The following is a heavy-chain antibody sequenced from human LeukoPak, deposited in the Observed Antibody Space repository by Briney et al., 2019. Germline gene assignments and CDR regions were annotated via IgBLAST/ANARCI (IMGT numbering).Heavy chain of an antibody. J-gene: IGHJ4*02. CDR1: GYTFTGYY. V-gene: IGHV1-2*02. CDR3: ARGPYYGSGRRGYYFDY. CDR2: INPNSGGT. Sequence: GASVKVSCKASGYTFTGYYKHWVRQAPGQGLEWMGWINPNSGGTNYAQKFQGRVTMTRDTSISTAYMELSRLRSDDTAVYYCARGPYYGSGRRGYYFDYWGQGTLVTVSS. D-gene: IGHD3-10*01.